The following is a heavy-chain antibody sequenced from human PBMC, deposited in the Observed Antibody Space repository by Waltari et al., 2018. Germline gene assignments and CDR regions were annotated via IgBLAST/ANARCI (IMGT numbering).Heavy chain of an antibody. Sequence: QVQLQQWGAGLLKPSETLSLTCAVYGGSFHGYHWSWVRQAPGKGLEWVGEINPNGGDTNFNPALKSRVSMSVDTSNLQFYMKLSSVTAADTAVYYCARCRVRGWFDPWGQGTLVTVSS. V-gene: IGHV4-34*01. CDR1: GGSFHGYH. J-gene: IGHJ5*02. CDR2: INPNGGDT. CDR3: ARCRVRGWFDP. D-gene: IGHD3-16*01.